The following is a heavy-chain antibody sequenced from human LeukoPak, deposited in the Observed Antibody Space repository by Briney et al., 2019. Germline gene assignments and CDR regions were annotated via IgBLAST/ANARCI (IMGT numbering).Heavy chain of an antibody. CDR3: VSNYDILTGYSGFDS. V-gene: IGHV3-30*15. D-gene: IGHD3-9*01. J-gene: IGHJ4*02. CDR2: ISFDGSDS. Sequence: GGSLRLSCVASGFTFSRSAMHWVRQAPGKGLEWVAVISFDGSDSNYADSVQGRFNISRDNPKNTVFLQMSSLRAEDTAVYFCVSNYDILTGYSGFDSWGQGTLVTVSS. CDR1: GFTFSRSA.